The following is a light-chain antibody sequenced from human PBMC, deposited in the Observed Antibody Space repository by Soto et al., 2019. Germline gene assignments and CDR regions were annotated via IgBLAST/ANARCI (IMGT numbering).Light chain of an antibody. CDR3: QQYQSPRWT. J-gene: IGKJ1*01. CDR1: QSVASAY. CDR2: GAS. Sequence: EIVLTQSPGTLSLSPGERATLSCRASQSVASAYFAWYQHTPGQAPRLLIYGASSRATGVPDRFSGSGSGTDFTLTISSLEPEDFAVYYCQQYQSPRWTFGQGSKVEAK. V-gene: IGKV3-20*01.